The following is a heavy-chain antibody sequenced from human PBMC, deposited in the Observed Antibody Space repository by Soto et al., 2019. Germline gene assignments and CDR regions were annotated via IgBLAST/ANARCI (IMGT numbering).Heavy chain of an antibody. D-gene: IGHD3-22*01. CDR1: GFTFSSYA. CDR3: ASYYDSSPQLGFLCY. V-gene: IGHV3-23*01. CDR2: ISGSVGST. Sequence: EVQLLESGGGLVQPGGSLRLSCAASGFTFSSYAMSWVRQAPGKGLDWVSAISGSVGSTYNAASVKGRFTISRDNTKNTQYLQMNSLKVENTAVYYCASYYDSSPQLGFLCYCGQGTMVTVSS. J-gene: IGHJ4*02.